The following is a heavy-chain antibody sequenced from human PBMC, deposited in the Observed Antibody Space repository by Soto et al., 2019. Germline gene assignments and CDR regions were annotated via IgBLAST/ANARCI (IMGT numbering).Heavy chain of an antibody. CDR2: ISGSGGST. Sequence: GGSLRLSCAASGFTFSSYAMSWVSQAPGKGLEWVSAISGSGGSTYYADSVKGRFTISRDNSKNTLYLQMNSLRAEDTAVYYCAKNVVGYSADPYDYWGQGTLVTVSS. V-gene: IGHV3-23*01. CDR1: GFTFSSYA. D-gene: IGHD2-2*03. CDR3: AKNVVGYSADPYDY. J-gene: IGHJ4*02.